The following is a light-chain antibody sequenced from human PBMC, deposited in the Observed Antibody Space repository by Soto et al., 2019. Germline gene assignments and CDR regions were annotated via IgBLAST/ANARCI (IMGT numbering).Light chain of an antibody. CDR3: SSYTTSSTYV. Sequence: QSVLTQPASVSGSPGQSITIPCTGTSSDVGSYNYVSWYQQHPGKAPKVMIYDVSNRPSGVSYRFSGSKSGNTASLTISGLQAEDEADYYCSSYTTSSTYVFGTGTKVTVL. CDR2: DVS. V-gene: IGLV2-14*01. CDR1: SSDVGSYNY. J-gene: IGLJ1*01.